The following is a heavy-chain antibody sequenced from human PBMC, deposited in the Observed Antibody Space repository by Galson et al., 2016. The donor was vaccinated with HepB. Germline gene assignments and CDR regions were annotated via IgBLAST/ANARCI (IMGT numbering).Heavy chain of an antibody. CDR3: ANSTCSDGSCNNFYYFDY. CDR2: TWYDGINK. D-gene: IGHD2-15*01. CDR1: GFTFSDYG. V-gene: IGHV3-33*06. Sequence: SLRLSCAASGFTFSDYGMHWVRQAPGKGLEWVAVTWYDGINKYYADSVKGRFTISRDNSKDTLYLQMNSLRAEDTARYFCANSTCSDGSCNNFYYFDYWGQGSLVTVSS. J-gene: IGHJ4*02.